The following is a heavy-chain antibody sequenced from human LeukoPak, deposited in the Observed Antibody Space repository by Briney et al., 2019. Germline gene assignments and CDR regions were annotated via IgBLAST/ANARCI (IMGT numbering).Heavy chain of an antibody. CDR3: ARRHRQWLAVDY. J-gene: IGHJ4*02. CDR2: INHSGST. Sequence: RPSETLSLTCAVYGGSFSGYYWSWIRQPPGKGLEWIGEINHSGSTNYNPSLKSRVTISVDTSKNQFSLKLSSVTAADTAVYYCARRHRQWLAVDYWGQGTLVTVSS. V-gene: IGHV4-34*01. D-gene: IGHD6-19*01. CDR1: GGSFSGYY.